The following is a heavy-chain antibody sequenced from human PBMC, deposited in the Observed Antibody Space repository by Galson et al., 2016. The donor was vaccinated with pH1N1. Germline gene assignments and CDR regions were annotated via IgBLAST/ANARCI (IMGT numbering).Heavy chain of an antibody. J-gene: IGHJ6*03. Sequence: CKVSGYLLTELSIFWVRQAPGKGLEWMGGFTAEDGETVYAQKLQGRVTMTEDTSTDTAYMELSSLRYEDTAVYYCATNSIDYYYYYMDVWGKGTTVTVSS. CDR3: ATNSIDYYYYYMDV. CDR1: GYLLTELS. V-gene: IGHV1-24*01. D-gene: IGHD4-23*01. CDR2: FTAEDGET.